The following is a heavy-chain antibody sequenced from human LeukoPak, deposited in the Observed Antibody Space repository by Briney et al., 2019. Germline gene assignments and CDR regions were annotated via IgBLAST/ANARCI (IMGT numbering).Heavy chain of an antibody. Sequence: SSETLSFTCTVSGGSISSYYWSWIRQPPGKGLEWIGYISYSGNTNYNPSLKSRVTISADTSKNQFSLKMSSVTAADTAVYFCARLRNWAWDFDSWGQGTLVTVSS. D-gene: IGHD7-27*01. CDR1: GGSISSYY. J-gene: IGHJ4*02. CDR2: ISYSGNT. CDR3: ARLRNWAWDFDS. V-gene: IGHV4-59*01.